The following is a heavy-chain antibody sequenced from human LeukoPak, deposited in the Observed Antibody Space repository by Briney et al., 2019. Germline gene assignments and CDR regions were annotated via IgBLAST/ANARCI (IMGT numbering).Heavy chain of an antibody. CDR2: IWYDGSNK. CDR1: GFTFSSYG. CDR3: AKDFSGDDYFDY. D-gene: IGHD3-10*01. J-gene: IGHJ4*02. V-gene: IGHV3-33*06. Sequence: GGSLRLSXAASGFTFSSYGMHWVRQAPGKGLEWVAVIWYDGSNKYYADSVKGRFTISRDNSKNTLYLQMNSLRAEDTAVYYCAKDFSGDDYFDYWGQGTLVTVSS.